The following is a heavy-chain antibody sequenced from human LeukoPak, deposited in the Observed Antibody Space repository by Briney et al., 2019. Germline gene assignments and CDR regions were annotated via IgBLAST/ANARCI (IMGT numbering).Heavy chain of an antibody. V-gene: IGHV3-23*01. J-gene: IGHJ3*02. CDR1: GFTFSTYA. Sequence: GGSLRLSCAASGFTFSTYAMSWVRQAPGKGLEWVSGISGSGVSTYYADSVKGRFTISRDNSKNTLYLQMNSLRAEDTAVYYCARARNYYDSSGFYYEGDAFDIWGQGTMVTVSS. D-gene: IGHD3-22*01. CDR2: ISGSGVST. CDR3: ARARNYYDSSGFYYEGDAFDI.